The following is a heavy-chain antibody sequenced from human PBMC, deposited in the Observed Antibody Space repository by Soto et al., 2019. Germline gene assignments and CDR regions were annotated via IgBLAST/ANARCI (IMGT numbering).Heavy chain of an antibody. CDR3: ARVGSSDIVLMGTYNWFDP. CDR1: GYTFTSYG. J-gene: IGHJ5*02. Sequence: VASVKVSCKASGYTFTSYGISWVRQAPGQGLEWMGWISAYNGNTNYAQKLQGRVTMTTDTSTSTAYMELRSLRSDDTAVYYCARVGSSDIVLMGTYNWFDPWGQGTLVTVSS. D-gene: IGHD2-8*01. V-gene: IGHV1-18*01. CDR2: ISAYNGNT.